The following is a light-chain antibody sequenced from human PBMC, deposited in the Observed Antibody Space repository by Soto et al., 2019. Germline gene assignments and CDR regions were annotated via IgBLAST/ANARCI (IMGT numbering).Light chain of an antibody. J-gene: IGLJ2*01. CDR3: ISYAGSNIVI. CDR2: EVS. CDR1: SSDVGGSNY. V-gene: IGLV2-8*01. Sequence: QSVLTQPPSASGSPGQSVTISCTGTSSDVGGSNYVSWYQQHPGKAPKLMIYEVSRRPSGVPDRFSGSKSGNTASLTVSGLQAEDEADYYCISYAGSNIVIFGGGTQLTVL.